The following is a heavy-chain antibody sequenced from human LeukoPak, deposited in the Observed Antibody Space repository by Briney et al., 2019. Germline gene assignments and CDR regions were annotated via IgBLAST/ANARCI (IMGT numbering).Heavy chain of an antibody. J-gene: IGHJ4*02. CDR3: ARQKWEQQGRDY. CDR1: AGSISSSNW. CDR2: IYLYGTT. D-gene: IGHD1-26*01. Sequence: SETLSLTCAVSAGSISSSNWWSWVRQSPVKGLEWIGEIYLYGTTNYNPSLKSRVTVSVDRSKNQFSLKLSSVTAADTAVYYCARQKWEQQGRDYWGQGTLVTVSS. V-gene: IGHV4-4*02.